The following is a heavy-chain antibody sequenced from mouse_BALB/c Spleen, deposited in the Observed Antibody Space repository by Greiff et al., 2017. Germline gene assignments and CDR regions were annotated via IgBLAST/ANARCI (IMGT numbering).Heavy chain of an antibody. CDR3: ARSDGYDGVDY. D-gene: IGHD2-2*01. Sequence: DVQLVESGAELVKPGASVKLSCTASGFNIKDTYMHWVKQRPEQGLEWIGRIDPANGNTKYDPKFQGKATITADTSSNTAYLQLSSLTSEDTAVYYCARSDGYDGVDYWGQGTSVTVSS. J-gene: IGHJ4*01. CDR2: IDPANGNT. V-gene: IGHV14-3*02. CDR1: GFNIKDTY.